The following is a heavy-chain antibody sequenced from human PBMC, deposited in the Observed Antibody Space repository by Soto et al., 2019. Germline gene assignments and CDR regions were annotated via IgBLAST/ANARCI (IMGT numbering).Heavy chain of an antibody. Sequence: SETLSLNCAIYGGSFSGYYWSWIRQPPGKGLEWIGEINHSGSTNYNPSLKSRVTISVDTSKNQFSLKLSSVTAADTAVYYCARGRWGSYSLSYYYYYGMDVWRQGTTVTVSS. D-gene: IGHD1-26*01. CDR2: INHSGST. V-gene: IGHV4-34*01. CDR3: ARGRWGSYSLSYYYYYGMDV. CDR1: GGSFSGYY. J-gene: IGHJ6*02.